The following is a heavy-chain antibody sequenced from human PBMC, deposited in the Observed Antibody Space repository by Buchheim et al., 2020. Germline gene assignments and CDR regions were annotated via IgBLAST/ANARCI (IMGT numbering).Heavy chain of an antibody. CDR1: GGSFSGYY. CDR2: INHSGST. Sequence: QVQLQQWGAGLLKPSETLSLTCAVSGGSFSGYYWSWIRQPPGKGLEWIGEINHSGSTNYNPSLKSRVTISVDTSKNQFSLKLSSVTAADTAVYYCARGYSYGGYGMDVWGQGTT. J-gene: IGHJ6*02. V-gene: IGHV4-34*01. D-gene: IGHD5-18*01. CDR3: ARGYSYGGYGMDV.